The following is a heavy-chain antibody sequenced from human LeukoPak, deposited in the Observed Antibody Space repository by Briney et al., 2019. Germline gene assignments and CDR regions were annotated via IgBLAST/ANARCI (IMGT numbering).Heavy chain of an antibody. D-gene: IGHD3-22*01. CDR3: AREVYSSGSYDY. V-gene: IGHV3-21*01. CDR1: GFTFSNYV. J-gene: IGHJ4*02. CDR2: ISSSSSYI. Sequence: GGSLRLSCAASGFTFSNYVMNWVRQAPGKGLEWVSSISSSSSYIYYADSVKGRFTISRDNAKNSLYLQMNSLRAEDTAVYYCAREVYSSGSYDYWGQGTLVTVSS.